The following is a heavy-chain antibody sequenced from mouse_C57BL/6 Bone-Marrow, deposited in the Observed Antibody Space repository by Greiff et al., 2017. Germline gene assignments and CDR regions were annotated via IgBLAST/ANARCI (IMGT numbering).Heavy chain of an antibody. CDR1: GYAFSSSW. CDR2: IYPGDGDT. D-gene: IGHD1-1*01. J-gene: IGHJ2*01. CDR3: ARSGGSVYFDY. Sequence: QVQLQQSGPELVKPGASVSISCKASGYAFSSSWMNWVKQRPGKGLEWIGRIYPGDGDTNYNGKFKGKATLTADKSSSTAYMQLSSLTSEDSAVYFCARSGGSVYFDYWGQGTTLTVSS. V-gene: IGHV1-82*01.